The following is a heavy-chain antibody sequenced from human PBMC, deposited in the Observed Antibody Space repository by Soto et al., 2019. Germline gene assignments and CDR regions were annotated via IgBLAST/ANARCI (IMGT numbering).Heavy chain of an antibody. Sequence: ASVKVSCKASGYAFTDHYIHWVRQAPGQGLEWMGLISPDGGSTRYSQKFQARITMTRDTSTSTVYMELSSLRSEDTAVYYCARAPRGGVIIVITSAQIDYWGQGTLVTVSS. CDR1: GYAFTDHY. CDR3: ARAPRGGVIIVITSAQIDY. V-gene: IGHV1-46*01. CDR2: ISPDGGST. J-gene: IGHJ4*02. D-gene: IGHD3-3*01.